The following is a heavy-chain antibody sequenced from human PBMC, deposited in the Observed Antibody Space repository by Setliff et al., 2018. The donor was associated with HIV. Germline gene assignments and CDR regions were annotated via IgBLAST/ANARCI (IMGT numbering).Heavy chain of an antibody. CDR2: IYTSGST. Sequence: PSETLSLTCTVSGGSISSFYWSWIRQPAGKGLEWIGHIYTSGSTNYNPSLKSRATISVDTSKNQFSLKLSSVTAADTAVYYCARVLWFGDDNWFDPWGQGTLVTVSS. CDR1: GGSISSFY. J-gene: IGHJ5*02. V-gene: IGHV4-4*07. D-gene: IGHD3-10*01. CDR3: ARVLWFGDDNWFDP.